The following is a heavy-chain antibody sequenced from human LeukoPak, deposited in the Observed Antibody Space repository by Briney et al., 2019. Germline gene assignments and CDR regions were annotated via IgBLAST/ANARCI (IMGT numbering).Heavy chain of an antibody. V-gene: IGHV3-23*01. D-gene: IGHD6-13*01. CDR3: AKLEAAAGDAFDI. Sequence: GRSLRLSCAASGFTFSSYAMSRVRQAPGKGLEWVSAISGSGGSTYYADSVKGRFTISRDNSKNTLYLQMNSLRAEDTAVYYCAKLEAAAGDAFDIWGQGTMVTVSS. CDR2: ISGSGGST. J-gene: IGHJ3*02. CDR1: GFTFSSYA.